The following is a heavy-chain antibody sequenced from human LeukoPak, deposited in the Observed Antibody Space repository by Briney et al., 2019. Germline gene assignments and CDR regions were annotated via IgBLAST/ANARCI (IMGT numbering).Heavy chain of an antibody. Sequence: GGSLRLSCAAAGFTFSSFWMSWVRQAPGKGLEWVANIKQAGSEIYYVDSVKGRFTISRDNAKNSLYPQMSSLRAEDTAVYYCARGPVGGVSYNYYHGMDVWGPGTTVTVSS. J-gene: IGHJ6*02. CDR2: IKQAGSEI. CDR1: GFTFSSFW. D-gene: IGHD3-16*01. CDR3: ARGPVGGVSYNYYHGMDV. V-gene: IGHV3-7*01.